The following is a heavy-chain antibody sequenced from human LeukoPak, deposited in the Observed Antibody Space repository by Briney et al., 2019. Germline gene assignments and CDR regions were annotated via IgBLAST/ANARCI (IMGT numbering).Heavy chain of an antibody. D-gene: IGHD2/OR15-2a*01. V-gene: IGHV4-59*01. CDR1: GGSISSYY. J-gene: IGHJ5*02. CDR3: ARVDSTNPIEENWFDP. Sequence: SETLSLTCTVSGGSISSYYWSWIRQPPGKGLEWIGYIYYSGSTNYNPSLKSRVTISVDTSKNQFSLKLSSVTAADTAVYYCARVDSTNPIEENWFDPWGQGTLVTVSS. CDR2: IYYSGST.